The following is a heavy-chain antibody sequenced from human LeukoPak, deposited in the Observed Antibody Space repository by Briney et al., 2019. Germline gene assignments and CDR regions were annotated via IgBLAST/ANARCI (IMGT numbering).Heavy chain of an antibody. V-gene: IGHV3-23*01. J-gene: IGHJ6*03. CDR1: GFTFSNYA. Sequence: GGSLRLSCAASGFTFSNYAMTWVRQAPGKGLEWVSGLNGNGRTTYYADSVKGRFTISRDNSNNTLYLQINSLRAEDTAVYYCAKVYGGYISHYYMDVWGKGTTVTVSS. CDR3: AKVYGGYISHYYMDV. CDR2: LNGNGRTT. D-gene: IGHD5-12*01.